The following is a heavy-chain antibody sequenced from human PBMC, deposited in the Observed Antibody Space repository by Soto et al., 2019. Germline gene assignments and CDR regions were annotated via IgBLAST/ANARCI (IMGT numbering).Heavy chain of an antibody. V-gene: IGHV3-30*18. Sequence: PGGSLRLSCVASGFDFTYYAMHWVRQAPGKGLESVAVMSSDGSKIHHTDSVKGRFTISRDNSKNTLYLQMNSLRKEDTAVYFCAKDEGVGGTLGLFDYWGQGT. J-gene: IGHJ4*02. CDR3: AKDEGVGGTLGLFDY. CDR2: MSSDGSKI. CDR1: GFDFTYYA. D-gene: IGHD1-26*01.